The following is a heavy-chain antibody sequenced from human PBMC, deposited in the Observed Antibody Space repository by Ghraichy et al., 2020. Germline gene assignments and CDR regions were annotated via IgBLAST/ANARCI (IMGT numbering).Heavy chain of an antibody. CDR1: GFTFSDYA. CDR3: AKILNTQVSLGYYGLDV. J-gene: IGHJ6*02. V-gene: IGHV3-23*01. CDR2: VSGSGGST. D-gene: IGHD1-20*01. Sequence: GGSLRLSCEASGFTFSDYAMIWVRQAPGKGLEWVSAVSGSGGSTHYANSVKGRFTISRDNSRNTLYLQMNFLRVEDTAVYYCAKILNTQVSLGYYGLDVWGQGTTATVS.